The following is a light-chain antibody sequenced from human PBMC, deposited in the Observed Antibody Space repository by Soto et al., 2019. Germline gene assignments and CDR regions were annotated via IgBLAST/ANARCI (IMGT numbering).Light chain of an antibody. Sequence: QSVLTQPASVYGSPGPSTTIPSTKTSTYVGRYNYVSWYQHHPGKAPKLMIYDVSNRPSGVSNRFSGSKSGNTASLIIPGLQAEDEADYYCSSYTSSSTLSTYVFGTGTKVTVL. CDR1: STYVGRYNY. CDR3: SSYTSSSTLSTYV. V-gene: IGLV2-14*03. J-gene: IGLJ1*01. CDR2: DVS.